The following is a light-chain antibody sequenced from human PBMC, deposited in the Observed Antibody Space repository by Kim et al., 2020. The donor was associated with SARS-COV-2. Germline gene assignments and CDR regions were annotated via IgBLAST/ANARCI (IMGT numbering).Light chain of an antibody. CDR2: GAS. CDR3: QQYGRSRT. Sequence: EVVLTQSPATLSLSPGERATLSCRASQSVDTNYLAWYQQRPGQAPRLLIYGASNRATGIPDRFSGSGSGTDFTLTISRLAPEDFGVYFCQQYGRSRTFGQGTKVDIK. CDR1: QSVDTNY. J-gene: IGKJ1*01. V-gene: IGKV3-20*01.